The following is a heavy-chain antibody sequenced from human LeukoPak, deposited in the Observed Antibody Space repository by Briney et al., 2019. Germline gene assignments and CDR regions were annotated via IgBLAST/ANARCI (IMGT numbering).Heavy chain of an antibody. Sequence: SETLSLTCTVSGGSISSYYWSWIRQPPGKGLEWIGYIYYSGSTNYNPSLKSRVTISVDTSKNQFSLKLSSVTAADTAVYYCARAQQLVLFIWFDPWGQGTLVTVSS. J-gene: IGHJ5*02. CDR3: ARAQQLVLFIWFDP. CDR2: IYYSGST. CDR1: GGSISSYY. D-gene: IGHD6-6*01. V-gene: IGHV4-59*01.